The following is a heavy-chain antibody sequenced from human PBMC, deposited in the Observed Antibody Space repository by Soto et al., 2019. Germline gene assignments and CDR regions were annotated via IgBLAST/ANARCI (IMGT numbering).Heavy chain of an antibody. CDR1: GYTFNGYA. CDR3: ARAVAVPADFDY. CDR2: INAGNGNT. J-gene: IGHJ4*02. D-gene: IGHD6-19*01. V-gene: IGHV1-3*01. Sequence: QVQLVQSGAEAKKPGASVKVSCKASGYTFNGYAMHWVRQAPGQRLEWMGWINAGNGNTKYSQKFQGRVTITRDTSASTAYMELSSLRSEDTAVYYCARAVAVPADFDYWGQGTLVTVSS.